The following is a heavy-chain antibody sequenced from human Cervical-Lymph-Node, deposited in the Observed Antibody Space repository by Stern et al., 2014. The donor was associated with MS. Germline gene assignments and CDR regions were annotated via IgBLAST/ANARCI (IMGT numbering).Heavy chain of an antibody. CDR3: TRRRAIFAADPDY. CDR2: IYPGDSDT. J-gene: IGHJ4*02. CDR1: GYRFTNYW. Sequence: MQLVQSGAEVKKPGESLKISCKGSGYRFTNYWIGWVRQLPGKGLEWLGIIYPGDSDTRYSPSFQGRVTISADKSISTAYLQWTTLQASDTAIYYCTRRRAIFAADPDYWGQGTLVTVSS. V-gene: IGHV5-51*01.